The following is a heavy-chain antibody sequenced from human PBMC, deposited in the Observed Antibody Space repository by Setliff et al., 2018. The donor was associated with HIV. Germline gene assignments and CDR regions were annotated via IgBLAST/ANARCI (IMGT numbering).Heavy chain of an antibody. CDR1: GYSISSGYY. CDR3: TRHAPGSDYGDAYYFDY. D-gene: IGHD4-17*01. CDR2: MYHSGTA. Sequence: SETLSLTCTVSGYSISSGYYWGWIRQPPGKGLEWIGSMYHSGTAFHNPSLKSRVTISVDTSKKRFSLKLSSVTAADTAVYYCTRHAPGSDYGDAYYFDYWGQGRLVTVSS. V-gene: IGHV4-38-2*02. J-gene: IGHJ4*02.